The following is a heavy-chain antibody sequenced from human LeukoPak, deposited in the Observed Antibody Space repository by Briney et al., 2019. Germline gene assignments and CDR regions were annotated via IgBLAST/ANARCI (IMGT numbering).Heavy chain of an antibody. Sequence: PSETLSLTCTVSGGSISSGSYYWSWIRQPAGKGLEWIGRIYTSGSTDYNPSLKSRVTISVDTSKNQFSLKLSSVTAADTAVYYCARHSSGRGAGYWGQGTLVTVSS. CDR2: IYTSGST. J-gene: IGHJ4*02. V-gene: IGHV4-61*02. CDR1: GGSISSGSYY. CDR3: ARHSSGRGAGY. D-gene: IGHD6-19*01.